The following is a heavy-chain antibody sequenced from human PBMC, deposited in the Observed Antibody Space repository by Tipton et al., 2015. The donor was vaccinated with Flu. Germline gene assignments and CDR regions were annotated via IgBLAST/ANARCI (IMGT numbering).Heavy chain of an antibody. V-gene: IGHV4-59*02. D-gene: IGHD4-11*01. CDR2: VDNSGTT. CDR3: ARRDYSNYVSDPKNWFDP. CDR1: GGSVSSHY. J-gene: IGHJ5*02. Sequence: TLSLTCTVSGGSVSSHYWSWIRQPSGKGLEWIGYVDNSGTTSYRPSLKSRATISVDTSKNHVSLKLSSVTAADTAVYYCARRDYSNYVSDPKNWFDPWGQGTLVTVSA.